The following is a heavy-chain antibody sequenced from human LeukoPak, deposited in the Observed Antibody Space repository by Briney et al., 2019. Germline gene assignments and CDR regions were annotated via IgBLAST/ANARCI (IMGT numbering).Heavy chain of an antibody. CDR2: IYTSGST. CDR1: GGSISSGSYY. V-gene: IGHV4-61*02. J-gene: IGHJ4*02. Sequence: ASQTLSLTCTVSGGSISSGSYYWSWIRQPAGKGLEWIGRIYTSGSTNYNPSLKSRVTISVDTSKNQFSLKLSSVTAADTAVYYCARDDSGSYFDYWGQGTLVTVSS. D-gene: IGHD1-26*01. CDR3: ARDDSGSYFDY.